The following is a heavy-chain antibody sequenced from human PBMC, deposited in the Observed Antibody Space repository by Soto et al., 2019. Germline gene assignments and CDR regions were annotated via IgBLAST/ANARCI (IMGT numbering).Heavy chain of an antibody. D-gene: IGHD4-17*01. CDR2: IIPIFGTA. V-gene: IGHV1-69*06. CDR1: GGSFSSYA. J-gene: IGHJ5*02. CDR3: ARDLDYVGAFDP. Sequence: GASVKVSCKASGGSFSSYAISWVRQAPGQGLEWMGGIIPIFGTANYAQKFQGRVTITADKSTSTAYMELSSLRSEDTAVYYCARDLDYVGAFDPWGQGTLVTVSS.